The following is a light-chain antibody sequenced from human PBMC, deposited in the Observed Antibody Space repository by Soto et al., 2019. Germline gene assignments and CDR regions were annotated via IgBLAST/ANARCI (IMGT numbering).Light chain of an antibody. CDR1: QSISYS. CDR2: AAS. J-gene: IGKJ1*01. Sequence: DIQMTQSPSSLSASVGESVTFTCRASQSISYSLNWFQQKPGKAPKVLIYAASSLPSGVPSRFSGSGSGTEFTLTINSLQREDFATYYCQQSFASLRTFGQGTTVEI. CDR3: QQSFASLRT. V-gene: IGKV1-39*01.